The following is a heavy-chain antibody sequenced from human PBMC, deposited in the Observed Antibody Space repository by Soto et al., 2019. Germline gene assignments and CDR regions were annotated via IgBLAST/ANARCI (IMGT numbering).Heavy chain of an antibody. CDR3: EHRPAYDISTGYYPFDY. CDR1: GFSLSTSGVG. V-gene: IGHV2-5*02. Sequence: GSGPTLVNPTQTLTLTCTFSGFSLSTSGVGVAWIRQSPGKALEWLALIYWDDGKSYSPSLKTRLNITKDTSKNQVVLTLTNVDPVDTATSYCEHRPAYDISTGYYPFDYWGQGSLVTVSS. J-gene: IGHJ4*02. D-gene: IGHD3-9*01. CDR2: IYWDDGK.